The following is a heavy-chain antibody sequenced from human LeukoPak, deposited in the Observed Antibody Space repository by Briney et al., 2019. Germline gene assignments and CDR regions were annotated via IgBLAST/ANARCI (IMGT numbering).Heavy chain of an antibody. CDR2: VNLQGST. V-gene: IGHV4-4*02. Sequence: SGTLSLTCGVSGGSISDTNWWTWFRQPPGKGLEWIGEVNLQGSTNYDPSLKSRVAISVDKSENHISLKLTSVTAADTAVYYCAREGGPYRPLDYSGQGTLVTVAS. J-gene: IGHJ4*02. CDR1: GGSISDTNW. CDR3: AREGGPYRPLDY.